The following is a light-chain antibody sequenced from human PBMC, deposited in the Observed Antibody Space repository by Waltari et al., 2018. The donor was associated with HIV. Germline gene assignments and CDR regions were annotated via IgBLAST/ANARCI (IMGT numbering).Light chain of an antibody. V-gene: IGLV2-11*01. Sequence: QSALTQPRSVSGSPGQSVTISCTGTSSAIGYFDSVSWYQQYSGKAPKVIIYEVDQRPSGVPDRFTGSKSGITASLTISGLQGEDEADYYCCSYAGAYTYVFGTGTKVNVL. CDR2: EVD. J-gene: IGLJ1*01. CDR1: SSAIGYFDS. CDR3: CSYAGAYTYV.